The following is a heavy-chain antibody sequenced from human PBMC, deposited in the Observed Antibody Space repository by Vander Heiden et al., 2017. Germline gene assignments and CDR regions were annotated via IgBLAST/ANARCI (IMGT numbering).Heavy chain of an antibody. V-gene: IGHV4-39*01. J-gene: IGHJ4*02. Sequence: QLQLQESGPGLVKPSETLSLTCTVSGVSISRRSYYLGWIRQPPGKGLEWIGSIYYSGSTFFNPSLKSRVTISVDTSKNQFSLKLSSVTAADTAVYYCARHSGFTVTTYNDYWGQGTLVTVSS. CDR2: IYYSGST. CDR3: ARHSGFTVTTYNDY. D-gene: IGHD4-17*01. CDR1: GVSISRRSYY.